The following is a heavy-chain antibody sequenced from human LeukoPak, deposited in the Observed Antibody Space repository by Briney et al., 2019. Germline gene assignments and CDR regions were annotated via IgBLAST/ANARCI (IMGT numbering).Heavy chain of an antibody. Sequence: GGPLRLSCAASGFTFSSYGMHWVRQAPGKGLEWVAVISYNGSNKYYADSVKGRFTISRDNSKNTLYLQMNSLRGEDTAMYYCAKTPERRDVYRISPPFDYWGQGTLVTVSS. CDR3: AKTPERRDVYRISPPFDY. J-gene: IGHJ4*02. CDR2: ISYNGSNK. CDR1: GFTFSSYG. V-gene: IGHV3-30*18. D-gene: IGHD5-24*01.